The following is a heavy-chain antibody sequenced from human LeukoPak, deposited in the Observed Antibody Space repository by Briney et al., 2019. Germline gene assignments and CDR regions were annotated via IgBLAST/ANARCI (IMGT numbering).Heavy chain of an antibody. D-gene: IGHD3-22*01. J-gene: IGHJ4*02. Sequence: SETLSLTCTVSGGSISSYYWSWIRQPPGKGLEWIGYIYYSGSTNYNPSLKSRVTISVDTSKNQFSLKLSSVTAADTAVYYCARRDYDSSGYHLDYWGQGTLVTVSS. V-gene: IGHV4-59*01. CDR2: IYYSGST. CDR3: ARRDYDSSGYHLDY. CDR1: GGSISSYY.